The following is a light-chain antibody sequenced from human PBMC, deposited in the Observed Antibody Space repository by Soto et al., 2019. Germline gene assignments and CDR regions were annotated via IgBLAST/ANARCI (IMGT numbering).Light chain of an antibody. V-gene: IGKV1-9*01. CDR2: AAS. CDR3: QQVNDYPIT. Sequence: DIQLTQSPSFLSASVGDRVTITCRASQDISSYLAWCQQKPGKAPKLLIYAASTFQSGVPSRFSGSGSGTEFSLTISSLQPEDFATYYCQQVNDYPITFGQGTRLEIK. J-gene: IGKJ5*01. CDR1: QDISSY.